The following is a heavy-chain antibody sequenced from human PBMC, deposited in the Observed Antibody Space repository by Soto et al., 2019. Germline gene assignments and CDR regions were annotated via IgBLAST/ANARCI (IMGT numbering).Heavy chain of an antibody. CDR3: ARGHYDFWSGYVGWFDP. V-gene: IGHV1-2*02. D-gene: IGHD3-3*01. CDR2: INPNSGGT. CDR1: GYTFTGYY. J-gene: IGHJ5*02. Sequence: ASVKVSCKASGYTFTGYYMHWVRQAPGQGLEWMGWINPNSGGTNYAQKFQGRVTMTRDTSISTAYMELSSLRSEDTAVYYCARGHYDFWSGYVGWFDPWSQGTLVTVSS.